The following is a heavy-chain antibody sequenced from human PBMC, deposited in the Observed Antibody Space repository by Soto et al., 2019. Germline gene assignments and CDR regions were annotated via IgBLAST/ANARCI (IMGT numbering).Heavy chain of an antibody. V-gene: IGHV1-69*13. J-gene: IGHJ6*02. D-gene: IGHD6-13*01. CDR3: ARDRRHIAAAGSGTYYYGMDV. CDR1: GGTFSSYA. CDR2: IIPIFGTA. Sequence: SVKVSCKASGGTFSSYAISWVRQAPGQGLEWMGGIIPIFGTANYAQKFQGRVTITADESTSTAYMELSSLRSEDTAVYYCARDRRHIAAAGSGTYYYGMDVWGQGTTVTVSS.